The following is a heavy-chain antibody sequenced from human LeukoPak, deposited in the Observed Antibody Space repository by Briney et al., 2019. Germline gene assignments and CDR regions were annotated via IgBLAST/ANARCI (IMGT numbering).Heavy chain of an antibody. CDR3: ARAVDTAMYFDY. J-gene: IGHJ4*02. V-gene: IGHV3-11*05. CDR1: GFTFSDYC. CDR2: ISSSSSYT. Sequence: GGSLRLSCAASGFTFSDYCMSWIRQAPGKGLEWVSYISSSSSYTNYADSVKGRFTISRDNAKNPLYLQMNSLRAEDTAVYYCARAVDTAMYFDYWGQGTLVTVSS. D-gene: IGHD5-18*01.